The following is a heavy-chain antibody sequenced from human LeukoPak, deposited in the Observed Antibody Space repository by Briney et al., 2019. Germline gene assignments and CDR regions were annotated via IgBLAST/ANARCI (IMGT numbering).Heavy chain of an antibody. V-gene: IGHV3-9*01. Sequence: PGGSLRLSCGASGFTFHEKYAMHWVRQAPGKGLEWVSGFSLDSDNVGYADSVRGRFTVSRDRAKNSLYLQMNYLRPEDTALYYCAKAAAAPGFDFWGQGTLVTVSS. CDR3: AKAAAAPGFDF. J-gene: IGHJ4*02. CDR2: FSLDSDNV. CDR1: GFTFHEKYA. D-gene: IGHD6-13*01.